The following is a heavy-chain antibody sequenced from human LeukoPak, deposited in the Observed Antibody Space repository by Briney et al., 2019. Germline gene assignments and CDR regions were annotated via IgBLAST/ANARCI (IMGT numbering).Heavy chain of an antibody. Sequence: GGSLRLSCAASGFTFSSYAMSWARQAPGKGLEWVSGISGSGGSTYYADSVKGRFTISRDNSKNTLYLQMNSLRAEDTAVYYRAKGPQSTYYYYMDVWGKGTTVTVSS. CDR1: GFTFSSYA. CDR2: ISGSGGST. J-gene: IGHJ6*03. V-gene: IGHV3-23*01. CDR3: AKGPQSTYYYYMDV. D-gene: IGHD2-2*01.